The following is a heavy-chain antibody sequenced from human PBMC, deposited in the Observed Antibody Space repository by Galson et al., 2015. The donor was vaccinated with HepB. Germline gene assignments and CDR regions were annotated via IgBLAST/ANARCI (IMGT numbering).Heavy chain of an antibody. CDR1: GYTFSSYD. Sequence: SVKVSCKAFGYTFSSYDVTWVRQASGQGLEWMGWMNPNSGNTGYAPEFQDRVTMTGDTSMSTAYMELSSLRSEDTAVYYCARGVRNYLYSDNWGRGTLVTVSS. V-gene: IGHV1-8*01. J-gene: IGHJ4*02. CDR3: ARGVRNYLYSDN. CDR2: MNPNSGNT. D-gene: IGHD1-7*01.